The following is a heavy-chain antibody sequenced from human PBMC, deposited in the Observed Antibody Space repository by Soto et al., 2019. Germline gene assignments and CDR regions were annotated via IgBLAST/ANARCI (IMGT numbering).Heavy chain of an antibody. Sequence: QVQLQESGPGLVKPSETLSLTCTVSGGSISSYYWSWIRQPPGKGLEWIGFIFYSGGTSYNPSLKSRVTISIDTSEYQFSLKLNSVTAADTAVYHCASMIGDPVLSFDSWGQGTLVAVSS. V-gene: IGHV4-59*01. J-gene: IGHJ5*01. CDR1: GGSISSYY. CDR3: ASMIGDPVLSFDS. CDR2: IFYSGGT. D-gene: IGHD3-10*02.